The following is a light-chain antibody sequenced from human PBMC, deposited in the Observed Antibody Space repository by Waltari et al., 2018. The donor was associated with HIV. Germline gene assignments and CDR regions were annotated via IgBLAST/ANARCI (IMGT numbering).Light chain of an antibody. Sequence: QSALTQPASVSGSLGQSITISCTGTSSDVGNYDLVSWYQQHPGKAPKIRIYEVNKRPPGASNCMSGSKSGNTASLTISGLQAEDEADYYCCSYSDRRIYVFGSGTRVSAL. CDR3: CSYSDRRIYV. J-gene: IGLJ1*01. CDR1: SSDVGNYDL. CDR2: EVN. V-gene: IGLV2-23*02.